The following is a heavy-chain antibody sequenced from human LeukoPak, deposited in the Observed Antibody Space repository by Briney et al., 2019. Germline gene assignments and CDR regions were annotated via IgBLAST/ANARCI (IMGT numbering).Heavy chain of an antibody. V-gene: IGHV1-18*01. CDR2: ISAYNGNT. Sequence: GASVKVSCKASRYTFTSYGISWVRQAPGQGLEWMGWISAYNGNTNYEQKLQGRATMTTDTSTSTAYMELRSLRSDDTAVYYCARNQVDTAMALIDYWGQGTLVTVSS. D-gene: IGHD5-18*01. J-gene: IGHJ4*02. CDR1: RYTFTSYG. CDR3: ARNQVDTAMALIDY.